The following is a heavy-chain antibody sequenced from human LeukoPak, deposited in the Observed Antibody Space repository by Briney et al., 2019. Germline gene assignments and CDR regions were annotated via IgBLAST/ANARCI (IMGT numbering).Heavy chain of an antibody. D-gene: IGHD3-22*01. CDR2: ISSSGTG. V-gene: IGHV3-48*03. Sequence: GGSLRLSCAASGFTLSSYAMSGVRQAPGKGGEWLSHISSSGTGYYTDSVKGRATISRDNAKNSLYLQMNSLRAEDTAVYYCARGGNLYYYDSSGYWSWGQGTLVTVSS. J-gene: IGHJ5*02. CDR3: ARGGNLYYYDSSGYWS. CDR1: GFTLSSYA.